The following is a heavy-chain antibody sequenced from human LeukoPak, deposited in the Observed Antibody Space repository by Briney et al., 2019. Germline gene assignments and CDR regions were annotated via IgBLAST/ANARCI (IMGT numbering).Heavy chain of an antibody. CDR3: ARGRVAETSYYYYYYMDV. CDR2: IYTSGST. J-gene: IGHJ6*03. CDR1: GGSISSYY. Sequence: PSETLSLTCTVSGGSISSYYWSWIRQPLGKGLEWIGYIYTSGSTNYNPSLKSRVTISVDTSKNQFSLKLSSVTAADTAVYYCARGRVAETSYYYYYYMDVWGKGTTVTVSS. D-gene: IGHD2-15*01. V-gene: IGHV4-4*08.